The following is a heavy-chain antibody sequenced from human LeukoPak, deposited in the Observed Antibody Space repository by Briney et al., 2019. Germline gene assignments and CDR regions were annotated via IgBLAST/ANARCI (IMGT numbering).Heavy chain of an antibody. CDR3: ARYGSGSYVTYGDY. Sequence: PGGSLRLSCAASGFTFSNYWMSWVRQAPGKGLEWVANIKQDGSDKYYVDSVKGRFTISRDNAKNSVYLQMSSLRAEDTALYYCARYGSGSYVTYGDYWGQGTLVTVSS. CDR2: IKQDGSDK. V-gene: IGHV3-7*01. D-gene: IGHD3-10*01. J-gene: IGHJ4*02. CDR1: GFTFSNYW.